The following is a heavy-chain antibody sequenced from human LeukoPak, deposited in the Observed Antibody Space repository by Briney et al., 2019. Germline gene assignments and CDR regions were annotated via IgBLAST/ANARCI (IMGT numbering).Heavy chain of an antibody. D-gene: IGHD3-22*01. J-gene: IGHJ4*02. V-gene: IGHV1-2*02. CDR1: GYTFTGYY. CDR2: INPNSGGT. Sequence: ASVKVSCEASGYTFTGYYMHWVRQAPGQGLEWMGWINPNSGGTNYAQKFQGRVTMTRDTSISTAYMELSRLRSDDTAVYYCARVEFDYDSSGYYDYWGQGTLVTVSS. CDR3: ARVEFDYDSSGYYDY.